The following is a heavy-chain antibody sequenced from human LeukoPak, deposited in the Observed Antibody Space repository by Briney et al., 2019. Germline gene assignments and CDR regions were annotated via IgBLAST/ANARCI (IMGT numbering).Heavy chain of an antibody. Sequence: SSETLSLTCTVSGGSISSYYWSWIRQPPGKGLEWIGYIYYSGSTNYNPSLKSRVTISVDTSKNQFSLKLSSVTAADTAVYYCARGTDSSGYPYYFDYWGQGTLVTVSS. J-gene: IGHJ4*02. CDR3: ARGTDSSGYPYYFDY. CDR1: GGSISSYY. V-gene: IGHV4-59*12. CDR2: IYYSGST. D-gene: IGHD3-22*01.